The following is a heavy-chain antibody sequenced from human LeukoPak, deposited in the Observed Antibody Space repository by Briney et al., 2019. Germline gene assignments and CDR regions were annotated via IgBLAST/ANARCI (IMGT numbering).Heavy chain of an antibody. J-gene: IGHJ4*02. CDR3: ARVSDYYDSSGYFDY. V-gene: IGHV6-1*01. D-gene: IGHD3-22*01. CDR1: GDSVSSNSAA. CDR2: TYHRSKWYN. Sequence: SQTLSLTCAISGDSVSSNSAAWNWIGQSPSRGLEWLGRTYHRSKWYNDYAVSVKSRITINPDTSKNQFSLQLNSVTPEDTAVYYCARVSDYYDSSGYFDYWGQGTLVTVSS.